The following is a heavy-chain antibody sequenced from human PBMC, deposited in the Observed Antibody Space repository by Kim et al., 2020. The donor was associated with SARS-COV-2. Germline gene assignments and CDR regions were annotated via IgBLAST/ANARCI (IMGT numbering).Heavy chain of an antibody. CDR3: ARGGNTYYDFWSGYYTSFDY. CDR2: INHSGST. V-gene: IGHV4-34*01. D-gene: IGHD3-3*01. J-gene: IGHJ4*02. Sequence: SETLSLTCAVYGGSFSGYYWSWIRQPPGKGLEWIGEINHSGSTNYNPSLKSRVTISVDTSKNQFSLKLSSVTAADTAVYYCARGGNTYYDFWSGYYTSFDYWGQGTLVTVSS. CDR1: GGSFSGYY.